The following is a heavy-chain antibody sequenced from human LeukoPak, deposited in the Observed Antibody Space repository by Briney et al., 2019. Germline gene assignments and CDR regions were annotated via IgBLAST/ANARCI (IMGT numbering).Heavy chain of an antibody. CDR1: GFTFNTHS. V-gene: IGHV3-48*01. D-gene: IGHD3-22*01. J-gene: IGHJ4*02. Sequence: GGSLRLSCVVSGFTFNTHSMNWVRQAPGMGLEWVAYISSSNSTIYYADSVKGRFSISRDNSKNTLYLQMNSLRAEDTAVYYCAKDRWSGYYYDSSGYRGFDYWGQGTLVTVSS. CDR3: AKDRWSGYYYDSSGYRGFDY. CDR2: ISSSNSTI.